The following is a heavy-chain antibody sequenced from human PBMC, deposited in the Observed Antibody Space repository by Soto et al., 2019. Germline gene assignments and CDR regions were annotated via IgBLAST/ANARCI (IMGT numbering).Heavy chain of an antibody. Sequence: SETLSLTCTVSGGSISSSSYYWGWIRQPPGKGLEWIGSIYYSGSTYYNPSLKSRVTISVDTSKNQFSLKLSSVTAAGTAVYYCASLLYPAAGFYYYYGMDVWGQGTTVTVSS. V-gene: IGHV4-39*01. CDR1: GGSISSSSYY. CDR2: IYYSGST. D-gene: IGHD6-13*01. J-gene: IGHJ6*02. CDR3: ASLLYPAAGFYYYYGMDV.